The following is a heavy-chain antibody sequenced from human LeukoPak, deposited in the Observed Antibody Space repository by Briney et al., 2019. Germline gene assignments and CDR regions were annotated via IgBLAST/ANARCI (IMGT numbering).Heavy chain of an antibody. CDR2: IIPIFGTA. CDR1: GGTFSSYA. V-gene: IGHV1-69*13. Sequence: ASVKVSCKASGGTFSSYAISWVRQAPGQGLEWMGGIIPIFGTANYAQKFQGRVTITADESTSTAYMELSSLRSEDTAVYYCARDPVQKLSFDYWGQGTLVTVSS. D-gene: IGHD4-11*01. CDR3: ARDPVQKLSFDY. J-gene: IGHJ4*02.